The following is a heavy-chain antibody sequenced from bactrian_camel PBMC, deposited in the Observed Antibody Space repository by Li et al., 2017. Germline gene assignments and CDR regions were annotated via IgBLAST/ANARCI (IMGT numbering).Heavy chain of an antibody. CDR1: GFTFDMYW. V-gene: IGHV3S1*01. J-gene: IGHJ4*01. Sequence: VQLVESGGGLVQFGGSLILSCEASGFTFDMYWMYWVRQAPGKGLDWISSISNGGAVTRYADSVKGRFIISRDIGENAVRLRMSDLSPRDTAVYFCAVDRPIRRPIVTFRKARICGDTDDLYWGQGTQVTVS. CDR3: AVDRPIRRPIVTFRKARICGDTDDLY. D-gene: IGHD1*01. CDR2: ISNGGAVT.